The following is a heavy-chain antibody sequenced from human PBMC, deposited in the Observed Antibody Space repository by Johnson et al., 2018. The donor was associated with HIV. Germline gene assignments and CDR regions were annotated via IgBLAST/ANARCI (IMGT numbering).Heavy chain of an antibody. CDR1: GFTFSNAW. J-gene: IGHJ3*02. V-gene: IGHV3-15*01. CDR2: IKSKTDGGTT. Sequence: EVQLVESGGGLVKPGGSLRLSCAASGFTFSNAWMSWVRQAPGKGLEWVGRIKSKTDGGTTDYAAPVKGRFTISRDDSKNTLYLQMNSLRAEDTAVYYCAKGDYNFWSGDAFDIWGQGTMVTVSS. CDR3: AKGDYNFWSGDAFDI. D-gene: IGHD3-3*01.